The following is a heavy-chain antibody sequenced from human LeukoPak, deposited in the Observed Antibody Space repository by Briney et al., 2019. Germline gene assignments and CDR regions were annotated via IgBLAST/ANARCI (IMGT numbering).Heavy chain of an antibody. CDR3: ARVSSYCSSTSCKEPLDY. J-gene: IGHJ4*02. CDR2: INSDGSST. D-gene: IGHD2-2*01. Sequence: GGSLRLSCAASGFTFSNYWMYWVRQAPGKGLVWVSRINSDGSSTDYADSVKGRFTISRDNAKNTLYLQMNGLRAEDTALYYCARVSSYCSSTSCKEPLDYWGQGTLVTVSS. CDR1: GFTFSNYW. V-gene: IGHV3-74*01.